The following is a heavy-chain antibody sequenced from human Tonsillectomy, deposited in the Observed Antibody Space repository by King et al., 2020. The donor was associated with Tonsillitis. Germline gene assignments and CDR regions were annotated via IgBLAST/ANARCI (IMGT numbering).Heavy chain of an antibody. V-gene: IGHV4-59*08. Sequence: QLQESGPGLVKPSETLSLTCTVSGGSISSSYWSWVRQPPGQGLEWIGYVYYSGSTYYNASLNSRVTISVDTSKNNFSLRLSPVTAADTAVYYCARSGIPAADWYFDLWGRGTLVTVSS. CDR1: GGSISSSY. CDR3: ARSGIPAADWYFDL. CDR2: VYYSGST. J-gene: IGHJ2*01. D-gene: IGHD6-13*01.